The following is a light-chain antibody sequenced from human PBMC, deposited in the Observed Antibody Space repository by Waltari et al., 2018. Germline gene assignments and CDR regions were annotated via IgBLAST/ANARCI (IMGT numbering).Light chain of an antibody. CDR2: EVS. Sequence: QSALTQPASVSGSPGQSITISCTGTSSDVGGYNYVSWYQQHPGKAPKLMIYEVSKRPSGVSNRFSGSKSGNTASLTISGLQAEDEADYYCSSYTSSSTLPLVFGGGTKLTVL. J-gene: IGLJ2*01. CDR1: SSDVGGYNY. CDR3: SSYTSSSTLPLV. V-gene: IGLV2-14*01.